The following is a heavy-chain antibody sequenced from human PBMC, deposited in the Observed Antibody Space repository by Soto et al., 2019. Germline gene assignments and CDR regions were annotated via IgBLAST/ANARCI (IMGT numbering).Heavy chain of an antibody. CDR1: GGSISSGGYS. J-gene: IGHJ4*02. Sequence: SEILSLTCAVSGGSISSGGYSWSWIRQPPGKGLEWIGYIYHSGSTYYNPSLKSRVTISVDRSKNQFSLKLSSVTAADTAVYYCARGGVDYYDSSGYYFSPYYFDYWGQGTLVNVSS. CDR2: IYHSGST. D-gene: IGHD3-22*01. CDR3: ARGGVDYYDSSGYYFSPYYFDY. V-gene: IGHV4-30-2*01.